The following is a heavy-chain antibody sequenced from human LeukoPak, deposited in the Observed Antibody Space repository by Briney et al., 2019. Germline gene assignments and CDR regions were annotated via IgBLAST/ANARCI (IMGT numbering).Heavy chain of an antibody. CDR1: GFTFSNYW. Sequence: GGPLRLSCAASGFTFSNYWMSWVRQAPGKGLEWVVNIKQDGSEKYYVDSAKGRFTISRDNAKNSLYLQMNSLRAEDTALYYCARGRYADSFDYWGQGTLVTVSS. J-gene: IGHJ4*02. V-gene: IGHV3-7*01. CDR3: ARGRYADSFDY. D-gene: IGHD1-1*01. CDR2: IKQDGSEK.